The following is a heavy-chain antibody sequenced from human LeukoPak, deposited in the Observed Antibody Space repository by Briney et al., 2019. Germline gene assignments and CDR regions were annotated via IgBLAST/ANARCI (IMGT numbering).Heavy chain of an antibody. Sequence: GASVKVSCKASPYIFADYLLHWARQAPGQSLEWMGRINPSSGGTKYAQRFQDRVTMTWDTSISTVYMEVKRLGSDDTAVYYCARMIRDDVLTGPLDQWGQGTLVAVSS. CDR3: ARMIRDDVLTGPLDQ. CDR1: PYIFADYL. D-gene: IGHD3-9*01. CDR2: INPSSGGT. J-gene: IGHJ1*01. V-gene: IGHV1-2*02.